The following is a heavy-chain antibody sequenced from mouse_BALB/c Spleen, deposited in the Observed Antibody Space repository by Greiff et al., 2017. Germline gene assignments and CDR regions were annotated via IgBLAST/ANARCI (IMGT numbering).Heavy chain of an antibody. Sequence: QVQLQQSGPELVKPGASVKISCKASGYAFSSSWMNWVKQRPGQGLEWIGRIYPGDGDTNYNGKFKGKATLTADKSSSTAYMQLSSLTSVDSAVYFCARSLFYGSSYGPFDYWGQGTTLTVSS. J-gene: IGHJ2*01. CDR1: GYAFSSSW. CDR2: IYPGDGDT. V-gene: IGHV1-82*01. CDR3: ARSLFYGSSYGPFDY. D-gene: IGHD1-1*01.